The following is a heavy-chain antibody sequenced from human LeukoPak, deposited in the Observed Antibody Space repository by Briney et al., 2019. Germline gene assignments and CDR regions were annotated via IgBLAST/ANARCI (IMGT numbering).Heavy chain of an antibody. CDR2: ISAYNGNT. V-gene: IGHV1-18*01. Sequence: ASVEVSCKASGYTFTSYGISWVRQAPGQGLEWMGWISAYNGNTNYAQKLQGRVTMTTDTSTSTAYMELRSLRSDDTAVYYCARVGAATGIPFSWFDPWGQGTLVTVSS. J-gene: IGHJ5*02. CDR3: ARVGAATGIPFSWFDP. CDR1: GYTFTSYG. D-gene: IGHD6-13*01.